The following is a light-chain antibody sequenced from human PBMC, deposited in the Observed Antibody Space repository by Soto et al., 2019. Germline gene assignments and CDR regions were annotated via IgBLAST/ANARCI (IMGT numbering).Light chain of an antibody. J-gene: IGLJ2*01. Sequence: QSVLTQPPSVSGAPGQRVTISCTGSSSNIGAGYDVHWYQQLPGTAPKLLIYGNSTRPSGVPDRFSGSKSGTSASLAITGLQAEDEADYYCQSYDSSLDVVFSGGTKLTVL. CDR3: QSYDSSLDVV. CDR2: GNS. CDR1: SSNIGAGYD. V-gene: IGLV1-40*01.